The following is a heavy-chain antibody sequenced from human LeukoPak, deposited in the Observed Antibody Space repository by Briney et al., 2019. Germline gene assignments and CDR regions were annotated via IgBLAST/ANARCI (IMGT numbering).Heavy chain of an antibody. Sequence: PGGSLRLSCAASGFIVSHNYMTWVRQAPGKGLEWISVIYIDGTTYYADSVKGRFTISRDQANNTLYLQMNTLRDEDTAVYYCARDHGDGSGWYRWGQGTLVTVSS. D-gene: IGHD6-19*01. CDR2: IYIDGTT. J-gene: IGHJ5*02. CDR1: GFIVSHNY. CDR3: ARDHGDGSGWYR. V-gene: IGHV3-53*01.